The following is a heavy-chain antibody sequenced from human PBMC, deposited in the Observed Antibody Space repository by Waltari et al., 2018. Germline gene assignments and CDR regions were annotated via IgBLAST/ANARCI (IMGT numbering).Heavy chain of an antibody. J-gene: IGHJ4*02. Sequence: QVQLVQSGAEVKEPGASVQVSCKSSGYTFTGHYIPWVRQAPGQGLEWMGWINPNNGVTNYAQRFQGRVTVTRDTSISTAYMELSRLRSDDTAVYYCARDRTGKYYFDYWGQGTLVTVSS. V-gene: IGHV1-2*02. CDR3: ARDRTGKYYFDY. CDR2: INPNNGVT. CDR1: GYTFTGHY. D-gene: IGHD3-10*01.